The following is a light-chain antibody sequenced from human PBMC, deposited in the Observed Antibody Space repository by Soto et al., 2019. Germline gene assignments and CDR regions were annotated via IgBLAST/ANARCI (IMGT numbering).Light chain of an antibody. V-gene: IGKV3-15*01. CDR1: QSVSNN. CDR2: GAS. CDR3: QQYNNCPYS. J-gene: IGKJ2*01. Sequence: EIGMTQSPATLSVSPGERATLSCRASQSVSNNLAWYQQKPGQAPRLLIYGASTRATDISVRFSGSGSGTEFTLTITSLQSEDFAVYYCQQYNNCPYSFGQGANLEIK.